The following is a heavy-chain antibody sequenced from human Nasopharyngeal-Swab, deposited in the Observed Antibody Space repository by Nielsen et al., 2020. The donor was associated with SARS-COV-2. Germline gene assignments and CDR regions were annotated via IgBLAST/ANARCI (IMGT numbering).Heavy chain of an antibody. D-gene: IGHD5-18*01. CDR1: GYTFTSYD. Sequence: ASVKVSCKASGYTFTSYDINWVRQATRQGLEWMGWMNPNSGNTGYAQKFQGRVTMTRNTSISTAYMELSSLRSEDTAVYYCARAGKIQLWFNSLYYFDYWGQGTLVTVSS. CDR2: MNPNSGNT. CDR3: ARAGKIQLWFNSLYYFDY. V-gene: IGHV1-8*01. J-gene: IGHJ4*02.